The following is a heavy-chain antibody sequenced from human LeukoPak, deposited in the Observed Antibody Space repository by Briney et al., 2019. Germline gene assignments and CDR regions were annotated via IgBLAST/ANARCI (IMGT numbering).Heavy chain of an antibody. CDR3: ARDGSTMVRGVIMGYYMDV. CDR2: IYTSGST. V-gene: IGHV4-4*07. D-gene: IGHD3-10*01. Sequence: SETLSLTCTVSGGSISSYYWSWIRQPAGKGLEWIGCIYTSGSTNYNPSLKSRVTMSVDTSKNQFSLKLSSVTAADTAVYYCARDGSTMVRGVIMGYYMDVWGKGTTVTVSS. J-gene: IGHJ6*03. CDR1: GGSISSYY.